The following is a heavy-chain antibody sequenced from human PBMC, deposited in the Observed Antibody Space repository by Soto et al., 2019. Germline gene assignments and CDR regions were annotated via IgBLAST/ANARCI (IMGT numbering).Heavy chain of an antibody. CDR3: ARRRGYSYGYGTADY. J-gene: IGHJ4*02. Sequence: PGGSLRLSCAASGFTFSSYAMHWVRQAPGKGLEWVAVISYDGSNKYYADSVKGRFTISRDNSKNTLYLQMNSLRAEDTAVYYCARRRGYSYGYGTADYWGQGTLVTVSS. CDR1: GFTFSSYA. V-gene: IGHV3-30-3*01. CDR2: ISYDGSNK. D-gene: IGHD5-18*01.